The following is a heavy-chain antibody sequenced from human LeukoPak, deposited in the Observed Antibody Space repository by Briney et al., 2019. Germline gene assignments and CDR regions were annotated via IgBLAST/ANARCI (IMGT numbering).Heavy chain of an antibody. Sequence: PSETLSLTCAVSGGSFSGSYWSWVRQPPGKGLEWIGEINQSGTTNYNPSLNSRVTISVDTSENQFSLNLNSVTAADTAVYYCARRRGYCSSTSCYTRNYYYMDVWGKGTTVTVSS. CDR1: GGSFSGSY. CDR3: ARRRGYCSSTSCYTRNYYYMDV. D-gene: IGHD2-2*02. J-gene: IGHJ6*03. V-gene: IGHV4-34*01. CDR2: INQSGTT.